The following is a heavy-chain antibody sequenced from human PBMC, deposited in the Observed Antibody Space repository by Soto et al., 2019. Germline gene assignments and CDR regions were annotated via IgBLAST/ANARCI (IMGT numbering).Heavy chain of an antibody. CDR2: IKSKTDGGTT. CDR1: GFTFSNAW. Sequence: GGSLRLSCAASGFTFSNAWMSWVRQAPGRGLEWVGRIKSKTDGGTTDYAAPVKGRFTISRDDSKNTLYLQMNSLKTEDTAVYYCTTAFDFWSGYFSPTYYMDVWGKGTTVTVSS. V-gene: IGHV3-15*01. D-gene: IGHD3-3*01. J-gene: IGHJ6*03. CDR3: TTAFDFWSGYFSPTYYMDV.